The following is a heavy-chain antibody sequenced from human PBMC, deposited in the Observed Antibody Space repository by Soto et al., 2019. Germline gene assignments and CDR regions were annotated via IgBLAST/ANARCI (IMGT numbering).Heavy chain of an antibody. Sequence: EVQLVESGGGLIQPGGSLRLSCVASGLTVSHNYMAWVRQAPEMGLEWVSILYTEGTTYYADSVKGRFTISRDSSKNTLFLQMVSLRAEYTAVYYCVRPRPSGENYGMDVWGQGTTVTVSS. J-gene: IGHJ6*02. CDR3: VRPRPSGENYGMDV. CDR2: LYTEGTT. CDR1: GLTVSHNY. V-gene: IGHV3-53*01. D-gene: IGHD3-16*01.